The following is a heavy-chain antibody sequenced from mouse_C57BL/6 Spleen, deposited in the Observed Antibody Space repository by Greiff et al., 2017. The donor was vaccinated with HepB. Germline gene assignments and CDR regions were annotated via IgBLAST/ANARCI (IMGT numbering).Heavy chain of an antibody. Sequence: VQLLQSGAELVKPGASVKLSCTASGFNFKDYYMHWVKQRTEQGLEWIGWIDPVDGETKYAPKFQGKATITADTASNTAYLQLSSLTSEDTAVYYCARSDVDGRYFDYWGQGTTLTVSS. CDR1: GFNFKDYY. D-gene: IGHD2-3*01. V-gene: IGHV14-2*01. J-gene: IGHJ2*01. CDR2: IDPVDGET. CDR3: ARSDVDGRYFDY.